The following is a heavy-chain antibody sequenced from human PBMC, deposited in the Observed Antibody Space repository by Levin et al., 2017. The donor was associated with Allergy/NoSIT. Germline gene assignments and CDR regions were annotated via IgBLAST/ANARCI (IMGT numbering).Heavy chain of an antibody. D-gene: IGHD6-13*01. CDR3: ARDREYSSSWYGWYFDL. CDR2: ISSSSSTI. V-gene: IGHV3-48*01. Sequence: GESLKISCAASGFTFSSYSMNWVRQAPGKGLEWVSYISSSSSTIYYADSVKGRFTISRDNAKNSLYLQMNSLRAEDTAVYYCARDREYSSSWYGWYFDLWGRGTLVTVSS. J-gene: IGHJ2*01. CDR1: GFTFSSYS.